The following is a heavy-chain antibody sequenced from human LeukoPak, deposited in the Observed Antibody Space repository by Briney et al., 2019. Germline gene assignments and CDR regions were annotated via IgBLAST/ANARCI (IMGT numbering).Heavy chain of an antibody. D-gene: IGHD3-22*01. CDR1: GGSISSGGYY. CDR3: ARGSGTYYYDSSGYPVLGY. J-gene: IGHJ4*02. V-gene: IGHV4-31*03. Sequence: SQTLSLTCTVSGGSISSGGYYWSWIRQHPGKGLEWIGYIYYSGSTYYNPSLKSRVTISVDTSKNQFSLKLSSVTAADTAVYYCARGSGTYYYDSSGYPVLGYWGQGTLATVSS. CDR2: IYYSGST.